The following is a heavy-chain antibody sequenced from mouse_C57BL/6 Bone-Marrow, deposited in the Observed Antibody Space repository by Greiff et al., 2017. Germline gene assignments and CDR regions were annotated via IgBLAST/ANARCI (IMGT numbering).Heavy chain of an antibody. V-gene: IGHV1-26*01. Sequence: VQLQQSGPELVKPGASVKISCKASGYTFTDYYMNWVKQSHGKSLEWIGDINPNNGGTSYNQKFKGKATLTVDKSSSTAYMELHSLTSEDSAVYYCASYYSNYYAMDYWGQGTSVTVSA. D-gene: IGHD2-5*01. CDR3: ASYYSNYYAMDY. CDR1: GYTFTDYY. CDR2: INPNNGGT. J-gene: IGHJ4*01.